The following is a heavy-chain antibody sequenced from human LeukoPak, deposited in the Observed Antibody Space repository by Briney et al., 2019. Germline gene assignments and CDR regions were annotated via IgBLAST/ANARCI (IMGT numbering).Heavy chain of an antibody. D-gene: IGHD3-22*01. Sequence: SETLSLTCTVSGGSISNYYWSWIRQPPGKGLEWIGYIYYSGSTYYNPSLKSRVTISVDTSKNQFSLKLSSVTAADTAVYYCARAPYYDSSGLYYYYGMDVWGQGTTVTVSS. CDR3: ARAPYYDSSGLYYYYGMDV. CDR1: GGSISNYY. CDR2: IYYSGST. V-gene: IGHV4-59*06. J-gene: IGHJ6*02.